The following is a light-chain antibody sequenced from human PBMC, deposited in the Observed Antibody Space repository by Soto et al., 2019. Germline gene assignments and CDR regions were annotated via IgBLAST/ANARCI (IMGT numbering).Light chain of an antibody. CDR3: QQYGSSPLT. CDR1: QSVSSSY. V-gene: IGKV3-20*01. J-gene: IGKJ4*01. CDR2: GAS. Sequence: EIVLTQSPGTLSLSPGDRATLSCKASQSVSSSYLAWYQQKPGQAPRLSIYGASIRATGIPDRFSGSGSGTDFTLTISRLEPEDFAVYYCQQYGSSPLTFGGGTKVE.